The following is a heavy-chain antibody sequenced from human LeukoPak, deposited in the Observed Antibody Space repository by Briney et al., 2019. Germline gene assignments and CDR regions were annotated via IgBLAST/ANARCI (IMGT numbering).Heavy chain of an antibody. CDR2: IYYSGAT. Sequence: PSETLSLTCTVSGGSISSYYWGWIRQPPGKGLEWIGSIYYSGATYHNPSLKSRITISVDTSTNQFSLKLSSVTAADTAVYYCARLLKYFDSDSWGQGTLVTVSS. J-gene: IGHJ4*02. V-gene: IGHV4-39*01. CDR3: ARLLKYFDSDS. CDR1: GGSISSYY. D-gene: IGHD3-9*01.